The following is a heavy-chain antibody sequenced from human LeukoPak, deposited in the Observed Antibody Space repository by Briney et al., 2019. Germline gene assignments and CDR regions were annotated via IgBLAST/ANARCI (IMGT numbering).Heavy chain of an antibody. J-gene: IGHJ4*02. CDR1: GYTLTELS. V-gene: IGHV1-69*13. D-gene: IGHD3-22*01. Sequence: SVKVSCKVSGYTLTELSMHWVRQAPGQGLEWMGGIIPIFGTANYAQKFQGRVTITADESTSTAYMELSSLRSEDTAVYYCAREWRGSSGLLTHYWGQGTLVTVSS. CDR2: IIPIFGTA. CDR3: AREWRGSSGLLTHY.